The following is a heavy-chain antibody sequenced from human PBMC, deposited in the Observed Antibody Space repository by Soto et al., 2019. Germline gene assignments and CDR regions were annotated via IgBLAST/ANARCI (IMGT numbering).Heavy chain of an antibody. J-gene: IGHJ4*02. CDR2: IYYSGST. V-gene: IGHV4-39*07. CDR1: GGSISSSDYY. D-gene: IGHD2-15*01. CDR3: ARGSAQILNYHCSGGSCYFDY. Sequence: PSETLSLTCTVSGGSISSSDYYWGWIRQPPGKGLEWIGSIYYSGSTYYNPSLKSRVTISVDTSKNQFSLKLSRLRSDDTAVYYCARGSAQILNYHCSGGSCYFDYWGQGTLVTVS.